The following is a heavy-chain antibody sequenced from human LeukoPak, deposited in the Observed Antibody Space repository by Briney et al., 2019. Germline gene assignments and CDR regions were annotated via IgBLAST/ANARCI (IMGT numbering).Heavy chain of an antibody. V-gene: IGHV4-30-2*01. J-gene: IGHJ3*02. CDR2: IYHSGST. Sequence: PSETLSLTCAVSGGSISSGGYSWSWIRQPPGKGLEWIGYIYHSGSTYYNPSLKSRVTISVDRPKNQFSLKLSSVTAADTAVYYCARTVVVGGAFDIWGQGTMVTVSS. CDR3: ARTVVVGGAFDI. CDR1: GGSISSGGYS. D-gene: IGHD2-15*01.